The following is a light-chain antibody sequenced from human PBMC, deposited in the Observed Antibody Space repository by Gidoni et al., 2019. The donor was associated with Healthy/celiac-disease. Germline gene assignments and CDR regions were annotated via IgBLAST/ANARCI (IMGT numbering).Light chain of an antibody. Sequence: SSELTQDPAVSLALGQTVRITCQGDRLRSYYASWYQQKPGQAPLLFIYGKNNRPSGIPDRFSGSSSGTTASLTITGAQAEDEADYYCNSRDSSGNVVFGGGTKLTVL. CDR3: NSRDSSGNVV. J-gene: IGLJ2*01. V-gene: IGLV3-19*01. CDR1: RLRSYY. CDR2: GKN.